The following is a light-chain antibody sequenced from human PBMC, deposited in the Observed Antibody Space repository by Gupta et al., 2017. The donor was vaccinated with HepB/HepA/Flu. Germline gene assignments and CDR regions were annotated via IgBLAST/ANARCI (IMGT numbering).Light chain of an antibody. CDR3: QQYYSPPLT. Sequence: DIVLPPSPDSLAMSLGERATINCKSSQSVLYSSNNKNFLAWYQQKPGQPPKLLISWASTRESGVPDRFSGSGSGTDFTLTISSLQAEDVAVYYCQQYYSPPLTFGGGTKVEIK. J-gene: IGKJ4*01. CDR1: QSVLYSSNNKNF. V-gene: IGKV4-1*01. CDR2: WAS.